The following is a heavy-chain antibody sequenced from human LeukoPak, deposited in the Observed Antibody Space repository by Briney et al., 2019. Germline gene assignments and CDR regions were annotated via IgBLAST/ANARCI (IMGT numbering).Heavy chain of an antibody. CDR2: INHSGST. Sequence: SETLSLTCAVYGGSFSGYYWSWIRQPPGKGLEWIGEINHSGSTNYNPSLKSRVTISVDTSKNQFSLKLSSVTAADTAVYYCARGIPRQYSSSWYNSWGQGTLVTVSS. D-gene: IGHD6-13*01. CDR3: ARGIPRQYSSSWYNS. V-gene: IGHV4-34*01. CDR1: GGSFSGYY. J-gene: IGHJ5*01.